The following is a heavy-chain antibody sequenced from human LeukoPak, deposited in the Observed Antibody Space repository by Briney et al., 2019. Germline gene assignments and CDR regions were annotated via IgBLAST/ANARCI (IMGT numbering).Heavy chain of an antibody. Sequence: GGSLRLSCAASGFTFSSYSMNWVRQAPGKGLEWVSSISSSSSYIYYADSVKGRFTISRDNAKNSLYLQMNSLRAEGTAVYYCARDKLFGDYDYWGQGTLVTVSS. V-gene: IGHV3-21*01. CDR1: GFTFSSYS. J-gene: IGHJ4*02. D-gene: IGHD3-10*01. CDR3: ARDKLFGDYDY. CDR2: ISSSSSYI.